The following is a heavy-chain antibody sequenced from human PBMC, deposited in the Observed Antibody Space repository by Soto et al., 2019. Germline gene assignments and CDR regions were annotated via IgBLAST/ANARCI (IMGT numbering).Heavy chain of an antibody. V-gene: IGHV1-2*02. CDR3: VSLMYFSDSSGYPPYYYFDY. CDR1: GNRFTGYY. CDR2: INPKSGGT. D-gene: IGHD3-22*01. J-gene: IGHJ4*02. Sequence: GASVKVSCTASGNRFTGYYMHWVRQAPGQGLEWMGWINPKSGGTNFAQKFQGRVSRTRDTSISKAYMELYRLRSDDTAVDYCVSLMYFSDSSGYPPYYYFDYWGQGSLVTVSS.